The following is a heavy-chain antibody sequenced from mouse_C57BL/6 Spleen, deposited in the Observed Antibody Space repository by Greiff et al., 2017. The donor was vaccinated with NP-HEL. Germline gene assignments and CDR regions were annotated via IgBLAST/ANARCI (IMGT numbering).Heavy chain of an antibody. J-gene: IGHJ2*01. Sequence: QVQLQQPGAELVKPGASVKMSCKASGYTFTSYWITWVKQRPGQGLEWIGDIYPGSGSTNYNEKFKSKATLTVDTSSSTAYRQLSSLTSEDSAVYYGARSAGSSHYFDYWGQGTTLTVSS. V-gene: IGHV1-55*01. D-gene: IGHD1-1*01. CDR2: IYPGSGST. CDR1: GYTFTSYW. CDR3: ARSAGSSHYFDY.